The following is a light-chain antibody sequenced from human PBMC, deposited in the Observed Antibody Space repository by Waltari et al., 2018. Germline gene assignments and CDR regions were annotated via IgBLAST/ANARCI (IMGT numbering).Light chain of an antibody. CDR3: QQYNDWPQT. J-gene: IGKJ2*01. Sequence: IVMTQSPATLSVSPGEGVTLSCRASQSVSGNLAWYQQKPGQAPRLLIYGASTRAAGVPTRFSGSGSGTEFTVTISSLQSEDFAVYYCQQYNDWPQTFGQGTKLETK. V-gene: IGKV3-15*01. CDR1: QSVSGN. CDR2: GAS.